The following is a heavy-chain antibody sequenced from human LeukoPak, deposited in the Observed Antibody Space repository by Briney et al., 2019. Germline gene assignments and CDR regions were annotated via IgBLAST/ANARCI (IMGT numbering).Heavy chain of an antibody. Sequence: EASVKVSCKASGFTFTSSAMQWVRQARGQRLEWIGWIVVGSGNTNYAQKFQERVTITRDMSTSTAYMELSSLSSEDTAVYYCAAVSSIAVELGYYYYMDVWGKGTTVTVSS. CDR2: IVVGSGNT. V-gene: IGHV1-58*02. D-gene: IGHD6-19*01. J-gene: IGHJ6*03. CDR1: GFTFTSSA. CDR3: AAVSSIAVELGYYYYMDV.